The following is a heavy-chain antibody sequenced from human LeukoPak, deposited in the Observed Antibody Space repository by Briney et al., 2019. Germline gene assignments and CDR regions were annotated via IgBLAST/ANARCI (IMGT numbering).Heavy chain of an antibody. J-gene: IGHJ4*02. CDR1: GFTFDDYA. D-gene: IGHD3-16*01. Sequence: GGSLRLSCAASGFTFDDYAMHWVRQAPGKGLEWVSGISWNSGSIGYADSVKGRFTISRDNAKNSLYLEMNSLRAEDTAVYYCARDILGSGTVFFDYWGQGTLVTVSS. CDR2: ISWNSGSI. V-gene: IGHV3-9*01. CDR3: ARDILGSGTVFFDY.